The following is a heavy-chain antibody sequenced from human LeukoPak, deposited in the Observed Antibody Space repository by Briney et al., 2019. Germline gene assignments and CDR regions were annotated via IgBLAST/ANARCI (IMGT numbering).Heavy chain of an antibody. CDR1: GFTFDDYA. J-gene: IGHJ6*02. CDR3: AKASGWFYYYGMDV. Sequence: GRSLRLSCAASGFTFDDYAMHWVRQAPGKGLEWVSGISWNSGSIGYADSVKGRFTISRDNAKNSLYLQMNSLRAEDTALYYCAKASGWFYYYGMDVWGQGTTVTVSS. D-gene: IGHD6-19*01. CDR2: ISWNSGSI. V-gene: IGHV3-9*01.